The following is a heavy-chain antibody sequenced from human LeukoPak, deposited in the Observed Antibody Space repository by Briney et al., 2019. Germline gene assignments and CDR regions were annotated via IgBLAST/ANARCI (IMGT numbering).Heavy chain of an antibody. J-gene: IGHJ4*02. CDR3: ARAIVGATTRSFDY. D-gene: IGHD1-26*01. CDR1: GGSFSGYY. CDR2: ISTSGAST. V-gene: IGHV3-23*01. Sequence: PSETLSLTCAVYGGSFSGYYWSWIRQAPGKGLEWVSAISTSGASTYYADSVKGRFSISRDNPRNTLYLQMNSLRAEDTAVFYCARAIVGATTRSFDYWGQGTLVTVSS.